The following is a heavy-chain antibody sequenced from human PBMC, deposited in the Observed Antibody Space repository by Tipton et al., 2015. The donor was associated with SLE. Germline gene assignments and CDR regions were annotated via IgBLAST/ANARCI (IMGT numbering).Heavy chain of an antibody. Sequence: QLVQSGVEVKKPGESLKISCKASGYIFSTSWIGWVRQMPGKGLEWVGIIYPGDSDTRYRPSFQGQVTMSVDKSINTAYLQWNWLKASDTDMYYCARPTSLPGWFDPWGQGTLVTVSS. CDR2: IYPGDSDT. V-gene: IGHV5-51*03. D-gene: IGHD3-10*01. J-gene: IGHJ5*02. CDR3: ARPTSLPGWFDP. CDR1: GYIFSTSW.